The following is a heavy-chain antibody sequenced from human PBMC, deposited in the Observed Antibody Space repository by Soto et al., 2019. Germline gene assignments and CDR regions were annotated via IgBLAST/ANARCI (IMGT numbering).Heavy chain of an antibody. CDR2: ISYDGSNK. J-gene: IGHJ4*02. CDR3: ARGYYGSGSYFGFDY. V-gene: IGHV3-30-3*01. Sequence: GGSLRLSCAASGFTFSSYAMHWVRQAPGKGLEWVAVISYDGSNKYYADSVKGRFTISRDNSKNTLYLQMNSLRAEDTAAYYCARGYYGSGSYFGFDYWGQGTLVTVSS. CDR1: GFTFSSYA. D-gene: IGHD3-10*01.